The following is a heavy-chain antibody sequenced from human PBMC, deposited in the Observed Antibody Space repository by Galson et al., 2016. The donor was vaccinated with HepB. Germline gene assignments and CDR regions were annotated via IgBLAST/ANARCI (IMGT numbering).Heavy chain of an antibody. V-gene: IGHV1-2*02. CDR1: GYTFTHYY. Sequence: SVKVSCKASGYTFTHYYIHWVRQAPGQGLELMGWINPNSGGTKYAQKFQGRVTMTRDTSISTAYMELTSLRPDDTAVYYCARDGATVTSPKWGQGALVTVSS. CDR2: INPNSGGT. D-gene: IGHD4-17*01. CDR3: ARDGATVTSPK. J-gene: IGHJ4*02.